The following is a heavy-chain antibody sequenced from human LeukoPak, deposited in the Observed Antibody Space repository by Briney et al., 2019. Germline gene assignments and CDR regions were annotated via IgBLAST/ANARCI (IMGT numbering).Heavy chain of an antibody. D-gene: IGHD3-16*02. J-gene: IGHJ4*02. CDR1: GYTFTGYY. CDR3: AKEGAMITFGGVIVT. CDR2: INPNSGGT. V-gene: IGHV1-2*03. Sequence: LGASVKVSCKASGYTFTGYYMHWVRQAPGQGLEWMGWINPNSGGTNYAQKFQGRVTMTRDTSISTAYMELSRLRSDDTAVYYCAKEGAMITFGGVIVTWGQGTLVTVSS.